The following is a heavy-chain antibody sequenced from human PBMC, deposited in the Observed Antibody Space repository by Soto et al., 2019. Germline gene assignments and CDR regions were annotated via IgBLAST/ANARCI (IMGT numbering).Heavy chain of an antibody. CDR1: GFTFNNYA. CDR2: ISDNGGST. J-gene: IGHJ4*02. V-gene: IGHV3-23*01. D-gene: IGHD2-2*01. Sequence: EVQLLESGGGLVHPGGSLRLSCAASGFTFNNYAMTWVRQAPGKGLELVSTISDNGGSTYYADSVKGRFTISRDNSKKTLYLHMNSLRAEDTAVYYCAKGLVPAAKTSLNDYWGQGTLVTVSS. CDR3: AKGLVPAAKTSLNDY.